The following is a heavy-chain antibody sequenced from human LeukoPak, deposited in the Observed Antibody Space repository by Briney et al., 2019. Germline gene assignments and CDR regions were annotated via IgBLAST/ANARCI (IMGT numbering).Heavy chain of an antibody. D-gene: IGHD3-22*01. CDR3: ATYSSLNRREFQY. CDR2: IKQDGGEK. J-gene: IGHJ1*01. Sequence: GGSLRLSCAAFSGYWMTWVRQAPGKGLEWVANIKQDGGEKYYVDSVKGRFTISRDNAKNSLYLQMNSLRAEDTAVYYCATYSSLNRREFQYWGQGTLLTVSS. V-gene: IGHV3-7*01. CDR1: SGYW.